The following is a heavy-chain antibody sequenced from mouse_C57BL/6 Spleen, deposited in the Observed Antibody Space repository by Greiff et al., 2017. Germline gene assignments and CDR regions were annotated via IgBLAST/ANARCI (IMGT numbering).Heavy chain of an antibody. CDR3: TGRRNTTVVKNYYAMDY. D-gene: IGHD1-1*01. V-gene: IGHV6-3*01. Sequence: EVKVEESGGGLVQPGGSMKLSCVASGFTFSNYWMNWVRQSPEQGLEWVAQIRLKSDNYATHYAESVKGRFTISRDESKRSVYRTVNNLRGEDTGIYYCTGRRNTTVVKNYYAMDYWGQGTSVTVSS. J-gene: IGHJ4*01. CDR2: IRLKSDNYAT. CDR1: GFTFSNYW.